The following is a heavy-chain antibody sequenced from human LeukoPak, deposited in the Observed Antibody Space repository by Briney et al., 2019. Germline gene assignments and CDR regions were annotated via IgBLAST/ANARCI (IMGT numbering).Heavy chain of an antibody. J-gene: IGHJ4*02. CDR3: AREPLDDFWSGYYSPPFDY. CDR2: IRAYNGNT. CDR1: GYTFTSYG. Sequence: ASVKVSCKASGYTFTSYGISWVRQAPGQGLEWMGWIRAYNGNTNYAQKLQGRVTMTTDTSTSTAYMELRSLRSDDTAVYYCAREPLDDFWSGYYSPPFDYWGQGTLVTVSS. D-gene: IGHD3-3*01. V-gene: IGHV1-18*01.